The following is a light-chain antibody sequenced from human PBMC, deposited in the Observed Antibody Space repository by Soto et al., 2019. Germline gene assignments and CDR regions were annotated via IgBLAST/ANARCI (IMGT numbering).Light chain of an antibody. CDR3: QQYSNSPPYT. CDR1: QSVFSRY. V-gene: IGKV3-20*01. J-gene: IGKJ2*01. CDR2: GAS. Sequence: EIVLTQYPGTLSLSPGERATLSCRASQSVFSRYLAWYQQKPGQAPRLLIYGASSRASGIPDRFSGSGSGTDFTLTISGLEPEDFAVYYCQQYSNSPPYTFGQGTKLEIK.